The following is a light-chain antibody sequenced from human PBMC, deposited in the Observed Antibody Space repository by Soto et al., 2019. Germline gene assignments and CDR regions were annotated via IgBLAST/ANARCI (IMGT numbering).Light chain of an antibody. J-gene: IGLJ1*01. Sequence: QSALTQPASVSGSPGQSITISCTGTNSDVGGYNYVSWYQQHPGKAPELMIYEVSHRPSGVSNRFSGSKSDNTASLTISGLQAEDEADYYCSSYTSISTLSGFGTGTKVTVL. CDR1: NSDVGGYNY. CDR2: EVS. CDR3: SSYTSISTLSG. V-gene: IGLV2-14*01.